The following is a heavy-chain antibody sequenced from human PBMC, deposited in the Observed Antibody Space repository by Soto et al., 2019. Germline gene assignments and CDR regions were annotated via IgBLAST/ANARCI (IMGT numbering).Heavy chain of an antibody. CDR1: GGSISSGGYY. CDR3: ASSSSWSPYFDY. V-gene: IGHV4-31*03. CDR2: IYYSGST. J-gene: IGHJ4*02. D-gene: IGHD6-13*01. Sequence: SETLSLTCTVSGGSISSGGYYWSWIRQHPGKGLEWIGYIYYSGSTYYSPSLKSRVTISVDTSKNQFSLKLSSVTAADTAVYYCASSSSWSPYFDYWGQGTLVTVSS.